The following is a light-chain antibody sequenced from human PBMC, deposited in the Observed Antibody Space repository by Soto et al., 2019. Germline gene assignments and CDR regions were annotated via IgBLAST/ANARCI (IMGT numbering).Light chain of an antibody. CDR1: QTVLYSSNNKNY. Sequence: DIVMTQSPDSLAVSLGERATVNCKSSQTVLYSSNNKNYLAWYQQKPGQPPKLLIYWASTRESGVPDRFSGSGSGTDFTLTISSLRAEDVAFYYCQQYYTSPLTFGGGTKVELK. CDR2: WAS. CDR3: QQYYTSPLT. J-gene: IGKJ4*01. V-gene: IGKV4-1*01.